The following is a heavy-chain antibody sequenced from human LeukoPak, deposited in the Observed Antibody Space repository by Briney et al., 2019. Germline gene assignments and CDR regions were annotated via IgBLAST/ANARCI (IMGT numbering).Heavy chain of an antibody. J-gene: IGHJ4*02. V-gene: IGHV4-34*01. D-gene: IGHD3-3*01. CDR1: GGSFSGYY. CDR2: INHSGST. Sequence: SETLSLTCAVYGGSFSGYYWSWIRQPPGKGLEWIGEINHSGSTNYNPSLKSRVTISVDTSKNQFSLKLSSVTAADTAVYYCARGLDFWSGYYHPIGYYFDYWGQGTLVTVSS. CDR3: ARGLDFWSGYYHPIGYYFDY.